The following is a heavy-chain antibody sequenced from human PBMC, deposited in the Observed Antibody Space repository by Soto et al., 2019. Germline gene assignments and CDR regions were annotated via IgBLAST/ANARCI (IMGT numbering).Heavy chain of an antibody. Sequence: EVQLLQSGGGLVQPGGSLTLSCGVSGFPFAPSTMSWVRQAPGTGLEWVSTISVSVGSTYSADSVQGRFTVSSDISDTTLFLRMTSLTADATAVYFCAKRDVPHSTSNAYFYDHWGRGVLVTVSS. J-gene: IGHJ4*02. CDR2: ISVSVGST. V-gene: IGHV3-23*01. CDR3: AKRDVPHSTSNAYFYDH. D-gene: IGHD2-21*02. CDR1: GFPFAPST.